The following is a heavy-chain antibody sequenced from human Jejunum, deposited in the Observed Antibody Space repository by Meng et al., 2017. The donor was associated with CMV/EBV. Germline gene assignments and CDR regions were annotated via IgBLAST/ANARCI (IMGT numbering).Heavy chain of an antibody. CDR3: VRETTGTTSGGWFDP. CDR1: GGSISSSNYY. D-gene: IGHD1-1*01. J-gene: IGHJ5*02. CDR2: IHYSGNI. V-gene: IGHV4-39*07. Sequence: HRPLVQPRPGVVKPSGPSSPPCTVSGGSISSSNYYWDWIRQPPGRGREWIGTIHYSGNIYYNLSLKSRITISVDTSKNQFSLKLTSVTAADTAVYYCVRETTGTTSGGWFDPWGQGTLVTVSS.